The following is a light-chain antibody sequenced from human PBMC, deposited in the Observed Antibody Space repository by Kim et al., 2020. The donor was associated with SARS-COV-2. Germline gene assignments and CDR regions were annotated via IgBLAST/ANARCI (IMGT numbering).Light chain of an antibody. Sequence: SYELTQPPSVSVSPGQTASITCSGDKLGDKYACWYQQKPGQSPVLVIYQDNKRPSGIPERFSGSNSGNMATLTISGTQAMDEADYYCQAWDSYAVVFGGGTQLTVL. V-gene: IGLV3-1*01. J-gene: IGLJ2*01. CDR1: KLGDKY. CDR3: QAWDSYAVV. CDR2: QDN.